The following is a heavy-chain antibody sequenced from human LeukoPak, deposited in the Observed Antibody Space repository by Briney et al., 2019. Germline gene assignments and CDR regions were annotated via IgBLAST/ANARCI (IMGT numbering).Heavy chain of an antibody. CDR2: IYYSDST. V-gene: IGHV4-39*07. D-gene: IGHD1-26*01. Sequence: SETLSLTCTVSGGSISSTSYYWGWIRQPPGKGLEWIGSIYYSDSTNYNPSLKSRVTISVDTSKNQFSLKLSSVTAADTAVYYCAKVGATYYYYYGMDVWGQGTTVTVSS. CDR3: AKVGATYYYYYGMDV. J-gene: IGHJ6*02. CDR1: GGSISSTSYY.